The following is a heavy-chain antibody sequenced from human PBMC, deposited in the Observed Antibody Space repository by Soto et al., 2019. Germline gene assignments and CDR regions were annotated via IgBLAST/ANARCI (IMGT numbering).Heavy chain of an antibody. Sequence: QVQLVQSGAEVKKPGASVKVSCKASGYTFTSYSIHWVRQAPGQRLEWMGWINAGNGNTKYSQKFQGRVTITSDTAASTAYMELSSLRYEDTAVYYCARDPRWLDYWGQGTLVTVSS. J-gene: IGHJ4*02. CDR3: ARDPRWLDY. V-gene: IGHV1-3*01. D-gene: IGHD2-15*01. CDR2: INAGNGNT. CDR1: GYTFTSYS.